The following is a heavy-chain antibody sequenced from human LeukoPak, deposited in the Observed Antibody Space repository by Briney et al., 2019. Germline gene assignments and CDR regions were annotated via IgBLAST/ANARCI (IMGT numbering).Heavy chain of an antibody. CDR1: GFSFSNYP. Sequence: GRSLRLSCSASGFSFSNYPMHWVRQAPGKGLEYVSGISGNGGNTYYANSVKGRFTISRDNSRHTLYLQMGSLRAEDMAVYYCARSKRWLEHYWYFDLWGRGTLVTVSS. D-gene: IGHD5-24*01. CDR3: ARSKRWLEHYWYFDL. V-gene: IGHV3-64*01. J-gene: IGHJ2*01. CDR2: ISGNGGNT.